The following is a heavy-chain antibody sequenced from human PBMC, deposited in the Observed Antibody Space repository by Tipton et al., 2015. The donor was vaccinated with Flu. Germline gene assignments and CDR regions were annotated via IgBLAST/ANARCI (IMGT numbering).Heavy chain of an antibody. CDR2: IFYTGIT. V-gene: IGHV4-39*07. CDR3: ARETVQGPTTTVDY. Sequence: TLSLPCTVSTGSIKSGSSYWAWIRQSPGKGLEWIGSIFYTGITYYTPSLKSRVSISVDTSKNQFSLRLSSVTAADTAIYYCARETVQGPTTTVDYWGQGTLVTVSS. J-gene: IGHJ4*02. D-gene: IGHD1-26*01. CDR1: TGSIKSGSSY.